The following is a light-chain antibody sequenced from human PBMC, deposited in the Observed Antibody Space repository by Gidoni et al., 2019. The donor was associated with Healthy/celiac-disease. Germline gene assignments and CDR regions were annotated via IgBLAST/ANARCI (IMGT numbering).Light chain of an antibody. Sequence: EIVIPPSAATLPVSPGERATLSCRASQSVSSNLAWYQQKPGQAPRLLIYGASTRATGIPARFSGSGSGTEFTLTISSLQSEDFAVYYCQQYNNWPPLTFGGGTKVEIK. CDR2: GAS. CDR3: QQYNNWPPLT. V-gene: IGKV3-15*01. CDR1: QSVSSN. J-gene: IGKJ4*01.